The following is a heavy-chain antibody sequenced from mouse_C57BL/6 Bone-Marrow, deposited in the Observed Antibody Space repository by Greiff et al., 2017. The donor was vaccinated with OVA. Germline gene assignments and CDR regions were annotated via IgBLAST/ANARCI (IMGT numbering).Heavy chain of an antibody. Sequence: EVKLQESGGDLVKPGGSLKLSCAASGFTFSSYGMSWVRQTPDKRLEWVATISSGGSYTYYPDSVKGRFTISRDNAKNTLYLQMSSLKSEDTAMYYCARYYYGSSWFAYWGQGTLVTVSA. V-gene: IGHV5-6*01. CDR3: ARYYYGSSWFAY. D-gene: IGHD1-1*01. J-gene: IGHJ3*01. CDR1: GFTFSSYG. CDR2: ISSGGSYT.